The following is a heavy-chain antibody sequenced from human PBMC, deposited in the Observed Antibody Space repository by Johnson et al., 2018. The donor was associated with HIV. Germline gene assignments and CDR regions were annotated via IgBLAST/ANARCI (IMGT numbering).Heavy chain of an antibody. CDR2: IYSGGST. J-gene: IGHJ3*02. D-gene: IGHD5-18*01. CDR3: ARDRGGYSYGYDSDAFDI. Sequence: GGLVQPGGSLRLSCAASGFTVSSNYMSWVRQAPGKGLEWVSVIYSGGSTYYADSVKGRFTISRDNSKNTLYLQMNSLRAEDTAVYYCARDRGGYSYGYDSDAFDIWGQGTMVTVSS. V-gene: IGHV3-66*02. CDR1: GFTVSSNY.